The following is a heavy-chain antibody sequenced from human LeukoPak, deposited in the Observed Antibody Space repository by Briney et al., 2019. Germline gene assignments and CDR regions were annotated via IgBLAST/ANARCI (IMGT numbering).Heavy chain of an antibody. Sequence: ASVKVSCKASGYTSTGYYIHWVRQAPGQGLEWMGRINPNSGGTNYAQKFQGRVTMTRDTSISTAYMELSRLRSDDTAVYYCARDIVGIGYYDSSGHEDYWGQGSLVTVSS. V-gene: IGHV1-2*06. CDR3: ARDIVGIGYYDSSGHEDY. D-gene: IGHD3-22*01. CDR2: INPNSGGT. J-gene: IGHJ4*02. CDR1: GYTSTGYY.